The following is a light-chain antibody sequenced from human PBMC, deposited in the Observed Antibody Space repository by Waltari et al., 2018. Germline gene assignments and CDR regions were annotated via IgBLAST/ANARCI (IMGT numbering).Light chain of an antibody. V-gene: IGLV3-1*01. Sequence: SYELTQPPSVSVPPGQTASIICSGDELGERYTCWYQQKPGQSPVLVIYQDNKRPAGIPGRCSGCSSGNTASLTISETQAREEAEDDCQAWESKAAGVCGGGIKLT. J-gene: IGLJ3*02. CDR2: QDN. CDR3: QAWESKAAGV. CDR1: ELGERY.